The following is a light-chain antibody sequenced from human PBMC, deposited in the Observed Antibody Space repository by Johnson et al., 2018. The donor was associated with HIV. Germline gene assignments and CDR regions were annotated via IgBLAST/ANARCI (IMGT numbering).Light chain of an antibody. CDR3: GTWDSSLSAYV. Sequence: QSVLTQPPSVSAAPGQTVTISCSGSSSNIGNNYVSWYQQVPGTAPKLLIYEKNKRPSGIPDRFSASMSGTSATLAITGLQTGDEGDYYCGTWDSSLSAYVFGTGPNVPVL. V-gene: IGLV1-51*02. CDR2: EKN. CDR1: SSNIGNNY. J-gene: IGLJ1*01.